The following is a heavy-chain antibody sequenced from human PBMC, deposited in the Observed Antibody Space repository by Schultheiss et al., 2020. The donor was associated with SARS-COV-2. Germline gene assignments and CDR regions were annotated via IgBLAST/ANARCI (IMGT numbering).Heavy chain of an antibody. CDR3: ARAGDLIVGYCSGGSCFVDWFDP. Sequence: SVKVSCKASGYTFTGYYMHWVRQAPGQGLEWMGGITPIFGTANYAQKFQGRVTITADKSTSTAYMELSSLRSEDTAVYYCARAGDLIVGYCSGGSCFVDWFDPWGQGTLVTVSS. D-gene: IGHD2-15*01. J-gene: IGHJ5*02. V-gene: IGHV1-69*06. CDR1: GYTFTGYY. CDR2: ITPIFGTA.